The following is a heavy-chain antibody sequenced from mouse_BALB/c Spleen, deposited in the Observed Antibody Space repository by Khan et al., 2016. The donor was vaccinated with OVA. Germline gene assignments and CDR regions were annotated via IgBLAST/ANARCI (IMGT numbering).Heavy chain of an antibody. V-gene: IGHV2-6-7*01. J-gene: IGHJ4*01. CDR3: ARAYYGNYREAMDY. CDR1: GFSLTGYG. D-gene: IGHD2-10*01. Sequence: VKLEESGPGLVAPSQSLSITCTVSGFSLTGYGVNWVRQPPGKGLEWLGMIWGDGSTDYDSALKSRLSISKDNSKSQVFLKMNSLRTDDTARYYCARAYYGNYREAMDYWGQGTSVTVSS. CDR2: IWGDGST.